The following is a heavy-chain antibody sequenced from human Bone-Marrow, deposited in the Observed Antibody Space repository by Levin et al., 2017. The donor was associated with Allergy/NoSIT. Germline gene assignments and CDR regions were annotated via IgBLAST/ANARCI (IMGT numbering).Heavy chain of an antibody. CDR2: VIPIFGTV. J-gene: IGHJ6*01. V-gene: IGHV1-69*13. Sequence: SVKVSCKASGGTFSGYAINWVRQAPGQGLEWMGGVIPIFGTVNYAQKFQDRVTINADESTSTAYMELSSLRSDDTAVYYCAIDLFSCGETVTTYQSPRYYYYYGLDVWGQGTTVIVSS. CDR1: GGTFSGYA. D-gene: IGHD4-11*01. CDR3: AIDLFSCGETVTTYQSPRYYYYYGLDV.